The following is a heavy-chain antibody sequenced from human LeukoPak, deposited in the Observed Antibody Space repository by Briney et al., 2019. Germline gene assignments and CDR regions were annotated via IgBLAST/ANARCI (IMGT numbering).Heavy chain of an antibody. V-gene: IGHV1-2*02. J-gene: IGHJ4*02. CDR1: GYTFTGYY. Sequence: ASVKVSCKASGYTFTGYYMHWVRQAPGQGLEWMGWINPNSGGTNYAQKFQGRVTMTRDTSISTAYMELSRLRSDDTAVCYCARLYCSGGSCYLEGPYWGQGTLVTVSS. CDR3: ARLYCSGGSCYLEGPY. D-gene: IGHD2-15*01. CDR2: INPNSGGT.